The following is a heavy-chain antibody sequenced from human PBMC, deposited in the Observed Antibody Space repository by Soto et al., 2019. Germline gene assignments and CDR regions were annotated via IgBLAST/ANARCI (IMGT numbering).Heavy chain of an antibody. CDR1: GGSISSGDYY. J-gene: IGHJ5*02. Sequence: QVQLQESDPGLVKPSQTLSLTCTVSGGSISSGDYYWSWIRQHPGKGLEWIGTIYFSGTPYYNPSLKSRVTISVDTSKNQFSLNLSSVTAADTAVYYCARRDRSGFSYWLDTWGQGTLVTVSS. CDR3: ARRDRSGFSYWLDT. CDR2: IYFSGTP. V-gene: IGHV4-31*03. D-gene: IGHD3-22*01.